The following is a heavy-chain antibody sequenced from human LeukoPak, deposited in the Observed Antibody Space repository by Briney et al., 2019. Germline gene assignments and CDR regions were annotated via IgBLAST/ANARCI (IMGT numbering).Heavy chain of an antibody. J-gene: IGHJ4*02. Sequence: SETLSLTCTVSGGSISSYYWSWIRQPPWKGLEWIGYIYYSGSTNYNPSLKSRLTIPMDRSKNQFSLKLSSVTAADTAVYYCASAYCGGDCYHSLLTDWGQGTLVTVSS. CDR2: IYYSGST. V-gene: IGHV4-59*12. D-gene: IGHD2-21*02. CDR3: ASAYCGGDCYHSLLTD. CDR1: GGSISSYY.